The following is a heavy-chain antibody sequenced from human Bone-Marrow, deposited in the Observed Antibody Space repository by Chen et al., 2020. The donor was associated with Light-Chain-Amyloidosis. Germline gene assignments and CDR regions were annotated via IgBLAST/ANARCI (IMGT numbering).Heavy chain of an antibody. CDR3: ARGLHCSNTNCYLEFYYNAMDV. Sequence: QVQLVQSGAEVKKPGASVKVSCEASGYTFTSYHMHWVRQAPGQGLEWMGWINPNSDSTIYAQKFQGRVTMTRDTSISTVYMELSRLRSDDTAVYYCARGLHCSNTNCYLEFYYNAMDVWGQGTTVTVSS. V-gene: IGHV1-2*02. D-gene: IGHD2-2*01. CDR2: INPNSDST. J-gene: IGHJ6*02. CDR1: GYTFTSYH.